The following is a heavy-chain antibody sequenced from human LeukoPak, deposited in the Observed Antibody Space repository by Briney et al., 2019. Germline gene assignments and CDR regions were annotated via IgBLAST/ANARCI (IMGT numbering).Heavy chain of an antibody. CDR1: GFTFSSYG. Sequence: GRSLRLSCAASGFTFSSYGMHWVRQAPGKGLEWVAVISYDGSNKYYADSVKGRFTISRDNSKNTLYLQMNSLRAEDTAVYYCAKDAIYYYGMDVWSQGTTVTVSS. V-gene: IGHV3-30*18. CDR2: ISYDGSNK. J-gene: IGHJ6*02. CDR3: AKDAIYYYGMDV.